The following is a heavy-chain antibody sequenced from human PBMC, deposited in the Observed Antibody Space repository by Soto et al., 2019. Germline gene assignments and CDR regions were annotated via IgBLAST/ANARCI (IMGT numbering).Heavy chain of an antibody. Sequence: QMQLVQSGPEVKKPGTSVKVSCKASGFTFTSSAVQWVRQARGQGLEWIGWIVVGSGNTNYAQKYQDRVNLTRDMSTSTSYMEPSSLRCEAAAVYYCAPDRTYCGGDCYVDWGQGTLVTVSS. CDR2: IVVGSGNT. CDR1: GFTFTSSA. D-gene: IGHD2-21*02. CDR3: APDRTYCGGDCYVD. V-gene: IGHV1-58*01. J-gene: IGHJ4*02.